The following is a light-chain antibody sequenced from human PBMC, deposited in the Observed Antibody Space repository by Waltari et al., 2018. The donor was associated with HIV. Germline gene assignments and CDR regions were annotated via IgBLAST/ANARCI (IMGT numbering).Light chain of an antibody. CDR1: QSLLYTSKNKNY. CDR3: QQYYSSPS. CDR2: WAS. J-gene: IGKJ2*01. V-gene: IGKV4-1*01. Sequence: DIVLTQSPDLLSVSLGERATINCKSTQSLLYTSKNKNYLAWYQHRPGQAPKLLIYWASTRYSGVPDRFIGSGSGTDFTLTITNFQAADVALYYCQQYYSSPSFGQGTKLEI.